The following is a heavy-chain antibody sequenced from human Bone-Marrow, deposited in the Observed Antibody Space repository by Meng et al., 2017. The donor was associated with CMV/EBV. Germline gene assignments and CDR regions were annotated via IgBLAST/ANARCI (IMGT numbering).Heavy chain of an antibody. J-gene: IGHJ4*02. CDR3: ARESGGYWTRPHNYYFDN. V-gene: IGHV4-39*07. CDR2: IYYSGSI. D-gene: IGHD3-22*01. CDR1: GRSISSSSYY. Sequence: GSLRLSCTVAGRSISSSSYYWGWIREPPGKGVEWNGSIYYSGSIYANPSLESRVIISVDTSKNQFSLKLRSVTAADTAVYYCARESGGYWTRPHNYYFDNWGQGTLVTVSS.